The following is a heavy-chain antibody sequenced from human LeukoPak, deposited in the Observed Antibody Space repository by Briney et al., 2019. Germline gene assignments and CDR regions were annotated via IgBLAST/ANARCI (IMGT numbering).Heavy chain of an antibody. CDR1: GFTFSSYA. CDR3: ARSRRRPEDAFDI. D-gene: IGHD3-10*01. Sequence: GGSLRLSCAASGFTFSSYAMSWVRQAPGKGLEWVSAISGSGGSTYYADSVKGRFTISRDNSKNTLYLQMNSLRAEDTAVYYCARSRRRPEDAFDIWGQGTMVTVSS. J-gene: IGHJ3*02. V-gene: IGHV3-23*01. CDR2: ISGSGGST.